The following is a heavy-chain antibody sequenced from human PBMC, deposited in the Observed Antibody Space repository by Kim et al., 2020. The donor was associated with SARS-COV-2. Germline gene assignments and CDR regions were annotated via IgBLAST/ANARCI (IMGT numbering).Heavy chain of an antibody. V-gene: IGHV4-39*07. D-gene: IGHD4-17*01. CDR1: GGSISSSSYY. J-gene: IGHJ2*01. CDR3: ARPVQLRWPNPLGWYFDL. CDR2: IYYSGST. Sequence: SETLSLTCTVSGGSISSSSYYWGWIRQPPGKGLEWIGSIYYSGSTYYNPSLKSRVTISVDTSKNQFSLKLSSVTAADTAVYYCARPVQLRWPNPLGWYFDLWGRGTLVTVSS.